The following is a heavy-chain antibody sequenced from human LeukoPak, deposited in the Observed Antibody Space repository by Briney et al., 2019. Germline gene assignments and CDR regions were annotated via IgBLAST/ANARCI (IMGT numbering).Heavy chain of an antibody. CDR2: ISGSGGST. D-gene: IGHD6-19*01. J-gene: IGHJ4*02. CDR3: AKVAVVDFDY. CDR1: GFTFSSYA. V-gene: IGHV3-23*01. Sequence: PGGSLRLSCAASGFTFSSYAMSWVRQAQGKGLEWVSAISGSGGSTYYADSVKGGLTIYRDNSKNTLYVQINRLRAEDTAVYYCAKVAVVDFDYWGQGTLVTVSS.